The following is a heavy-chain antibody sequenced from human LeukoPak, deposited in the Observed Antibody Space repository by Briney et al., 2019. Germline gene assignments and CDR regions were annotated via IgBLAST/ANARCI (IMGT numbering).Heavy chain of an antibody. Sequence: PGGSLRLSCAASGFTFTSSGMHWVRQAPGKGLEWVAVISYDGSSKYYADSVKGRFTISRDSSKNTLFLQMNSLRAEDTAVYYCARASQWLAFDSWGQGTLVTVSS. CDR2: ISYDGSSK. J-gene: IGHJ4*02. CDR3: ARASQWLAFDS. D-gene: IGHD6-19*01. CDR1: GFTFTSSG. V-gene: IGHV3-30*03.